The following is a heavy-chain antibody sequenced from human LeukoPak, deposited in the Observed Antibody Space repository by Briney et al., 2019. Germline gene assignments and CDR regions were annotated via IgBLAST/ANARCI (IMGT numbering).Heavy chain of an antibody. D-gene: IGHD3-22*01. CDR3: ARGSSGYYAFDY. CDR1: GYTFTSYG. J-gene: IGHJ4*02. V-gene: IGHV1-18*01. CDR2: ISAYNGNT. Sequence: VVSVKVSCKASGYTFTSYGISWVRQAPGQGLEWMGWISAYNGNTNYDLKLQGRVTMTTDTSTRTAYLELRSLRSDDTAVYYCARGSSGYYAFDYWGQGTLVTVSS.